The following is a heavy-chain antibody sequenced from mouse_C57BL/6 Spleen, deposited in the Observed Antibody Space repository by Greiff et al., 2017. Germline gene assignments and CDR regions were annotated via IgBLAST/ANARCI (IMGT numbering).Heavy chain of an antibody. CDR3: ARYYGSSKRYFDV. CDR1: GYTFTSYG. J-gene: IGHJ1*03. CDR2: IYPRSGNT. D-gene: IGHD1-1*01. Sequence: QVQLKESGAELARPGASVKLSCKASGYTFTSYGISWVKQRTGQGLEWIGEIYPRSGNTYYNEKFKGKATLTADKSSSTAYMELRSLTSEDSAVYFCARYYGSSKRYFDVWGTGTTVTVSS. V-gene: IGHV1-81*01.